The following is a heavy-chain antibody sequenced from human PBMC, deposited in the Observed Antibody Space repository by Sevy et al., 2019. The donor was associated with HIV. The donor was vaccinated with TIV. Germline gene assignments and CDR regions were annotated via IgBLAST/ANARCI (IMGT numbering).Heavy chain of an antibody. CDR1: GFSFSTYW. J-gene: IGHJ4*02. D-gene: IGHD3-16*01. CDR3: VREGLGGFSYSLDC. CDR2: MNQDGTER. Sequence: GGSLRLSCAASGFSFSTYWMTWVRQAPGKGLEWVATMNQDGTERDYVDSVKGRITISRENTKTTLFLQMNSLSAEDTGVYYCVREGLGGFSYSLDCWGQGTLVTVSS. V-gene: IGHV3-7*01.